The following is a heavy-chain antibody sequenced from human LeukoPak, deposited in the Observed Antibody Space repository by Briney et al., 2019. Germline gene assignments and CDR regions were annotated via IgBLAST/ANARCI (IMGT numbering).Heavy chain of an antibody. D-gene: IGHD3-9*01. CDR3: ARRYFDWFRKGDAFDI. CDR2: MNPNSGNT. CDR1: GYTFTSYD. J-gene: IGHJ3*02. V-gene: IGHV1-8*01. Sequence: GASVKVSCKASGYTFTSYDINWVRQATGQGLEWMGWMNPNSGNTGYAQKFQGRVTMTRNTSISTAYMELSSLRSEDTAVYYCARRYFDWFRKGDAFDIWGQGTMVTVSS.